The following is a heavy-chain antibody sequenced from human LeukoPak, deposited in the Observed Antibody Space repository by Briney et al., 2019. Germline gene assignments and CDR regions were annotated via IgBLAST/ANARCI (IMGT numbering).Heavy chain of an antibody. V-gene: IGHV4-4*09. CDR1: GGSISSYF. CDR3: ARRQTFFDY. CDR2: IYTDGST. Sequence: PSETLSPTCTVSGGSISSYFWSWIRQPPGKGLEWIGYIYTDGSTIYNPSLKSRVTISLDTSKKQFSLKLTSVTAPDTAVYYCARRQTFFDYWGQGTLVTVSS. J-gene: IGHJ4*02.